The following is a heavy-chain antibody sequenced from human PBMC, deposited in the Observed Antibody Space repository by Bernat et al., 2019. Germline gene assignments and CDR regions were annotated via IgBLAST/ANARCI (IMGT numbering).Heavy chain of an antibody. J-gene: IGHJ4*02. V-gene: IGHV3-7*01. CDR2: IKQDGSEQ. CDR1: GFTFRGYW. Sequence: EVQLVESGGGLVQPGGSLRLSCAASGFTFRGYWMTWVRQAPGKGLEWVANIKQDGSEQYYVDSVKGRFTISRDKAKNSLDLQMNSLREEDTEVYYCARVRSTSRNFDYGGQGTLVTVSS. CDR3: ARVRSTSRNFDY. D-gene: IGHD2-2*01.